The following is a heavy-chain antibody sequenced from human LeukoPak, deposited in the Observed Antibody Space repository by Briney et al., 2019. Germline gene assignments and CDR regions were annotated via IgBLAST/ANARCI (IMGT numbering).Heavy chain of an antibody. V-gene: IGHV3-9*01. Sequence: GRSLRLSCAASGFNFDDYTIHWVRQPPGKGLEWVSGISWNSDFIVYGDSVKGRFTISRDNAKNSLHLQMNSLRAEDTALYYCAKSHGAGRYYSLEYWGQGTLLTVSS. CDR2: ISWNSDFI. CDR1: GFNFDDYT. CDR3: AKSHGAGRYYSLEY. D-gene: IGHD3-10*01. J-gene: IGHJ4*02.